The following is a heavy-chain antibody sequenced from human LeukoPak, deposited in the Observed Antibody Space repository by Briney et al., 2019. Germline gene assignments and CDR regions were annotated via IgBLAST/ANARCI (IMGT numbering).Heavy chain of an antibody. V-gene: IGHV3-66*01. J-gene: IGHJ6*02. Sequence: GGSLRLSCAASGFTGSSNYVSWVRQAPGKGLEWVSVIYSGGSTYYADSVKGRFTISRDNSKNTLYLQMNSLRAEDTAVYYCASRRCSSTSCYYYYGMDVWGQGTTVTVSS. CDR2: IYSGGST. CDR3: ASRRCSSTSCYYYYGMDV. CDR1: GFTGSSNY. D-gene: IGHD2-2*01.